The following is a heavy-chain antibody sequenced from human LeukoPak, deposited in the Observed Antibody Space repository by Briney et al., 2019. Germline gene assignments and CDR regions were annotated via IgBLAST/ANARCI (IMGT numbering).Heavy chain of an antibody. V-gene: IGHV3-21*01. CDR3: ARLTMTTYIRIDY. J-gene: IGHJ4*02. CDR2: ISSSSSYI. CDR1: GFTVSNNY. Sequence: GGSLRLSCAASGFTVSNNYMSWVRQAPGKGLEWVSSISSSSSYIYYADSVKGRFTISRDNAKNSLYLQMNSLRAEDTAVYYCARLTMTTYIRIDYWGQGTLVTVSS. D-gene: IGHD4-17*01.